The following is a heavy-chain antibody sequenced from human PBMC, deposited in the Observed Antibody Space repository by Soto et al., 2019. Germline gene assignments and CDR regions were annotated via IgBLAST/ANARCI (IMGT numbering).Heavy chain of an antibody. CDR3: ARAFYIWREAFDI. V-gene: IGHV3-66*02. CDR1: GFTVSSNY. J-gene: IGHJ3*02. Sequence: GGSLRLSCAASGFTVSSNYMSWVRQAPGKGLEWVSVIYSGGSTYYADSVKGRFTISRDNSKNTLYLQMNSLRAEDTAVYYCARAFYIWREAFDIWGQGTMVTVSS. D-gene: IGHD2-2*02. CDR2: IYSGGST.